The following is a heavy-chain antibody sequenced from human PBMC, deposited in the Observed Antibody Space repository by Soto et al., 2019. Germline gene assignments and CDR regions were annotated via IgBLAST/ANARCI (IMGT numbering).Heavy chain of an antibody. J-gene: IGHJ4*02. CDR1: GFTFSSYG. Sequence: QVQLVESGGGVVQPGRSLRLSCAASGFTFSSYGMHWVRQAPGKGLEWVAVIWYDGSNKYYADSVKGRFTISRDNSKNTLYLQMNSLRAEDTAVYYCARERAAYYDILTGYYIPYYWGQGTLVTVSS. CDR2: IWYDGSNK. V-gene: IGHV3-33*01. CDR3: ARERAAYYDILTGYYIPYY. D-gene: IGHD3-9*01.